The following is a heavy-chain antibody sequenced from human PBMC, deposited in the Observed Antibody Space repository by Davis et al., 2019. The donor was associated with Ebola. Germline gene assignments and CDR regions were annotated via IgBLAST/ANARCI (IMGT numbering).Heavy chain of an antibody. D-gene: IGHD2-2*01. J-gene: IGHJ1*01. V-gene: IGHV1-69*13. Sequence: SSVTVSCQASVGTFSSSAISWVRQAPGQGLQWLGGIIPRLRTANYAPHFQGRVTIVADESADTGYMQLNRLTSEDTAVYYCAAKHCSSSTCFINAEYLESWGQGTLVTVSS. CDR1: VGTFSSSA. CDR3: AAKHCSSSTCFINAEYLES. CDR2: IIPRLRTA.